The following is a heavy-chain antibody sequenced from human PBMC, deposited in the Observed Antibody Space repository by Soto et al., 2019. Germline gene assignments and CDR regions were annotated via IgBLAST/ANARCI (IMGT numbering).Heavy chain of an antibody. CDR3: ARVAGRGVDDY. CDR1: GGSISSGGYY. J-gene: IGHJ4*02. V-gene: IGHV4-31*03. D-gene: IGHD3-10*01. Sequence: NPSETLSLTCTVSGGSISSGGYYWSWIRQHPGKGLEWIGYIYYSGSTYYNPSLKSRVTISVDTSKNQFSLKLSSVTAADTAVYYCARVAGRGVDDYWGQGTLVTVSS. CDR2: IYYSGST.